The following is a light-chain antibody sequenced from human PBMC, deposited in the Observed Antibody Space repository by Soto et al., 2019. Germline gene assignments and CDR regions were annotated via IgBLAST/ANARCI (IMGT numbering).Light chain of an antibody. J-gene: IGLJ2*01. CDR2: DVS. V-gene: IGLV2-14*03. CDR1: SSDVGGFNY. Sequence: QSALTQPASVSGSPGQSITISCTGTSSDVGGFNYVSWYQHHPGKAPKLMIYDVSNRPSGVSDRFSGSKSGNTASLTISGLQAEDEPYYYFSSYSSTTLLVFGGGTKLTVL. CDR3: SSYSSTTLLV.